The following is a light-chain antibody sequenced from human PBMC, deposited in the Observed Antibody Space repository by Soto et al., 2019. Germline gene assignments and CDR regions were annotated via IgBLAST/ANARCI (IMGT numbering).Light chain of an antibody. V-gene: IGKV1-9*01. CDR3: QQLNSDPLT. Sequence: DILMTQSPSFLSASVGDRVTITCRASQGLSRNLAWYQQKPGKAPQLLSYAASTLQSGVPSRFSDSGSGTEFTLTISSLQPEDFATYYCQQLNSDPLTFGPGTKVDIK. J-gene: IGKJ3*01. CDR2: AAS. CDR1: QGLSRN.